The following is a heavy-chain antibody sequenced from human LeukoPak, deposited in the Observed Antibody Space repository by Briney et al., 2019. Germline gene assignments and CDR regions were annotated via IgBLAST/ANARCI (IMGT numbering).Heavy chain of an antibody. Sequence: GESLKISCKGSGYSFTSYWIGWVRQMPGKGLEWMGIIYPGDSDTRYSPSFQGQVTISADKSISTAYLQWSSLKASDTAIYYCARSGGSSYGYPFIDYWGQGTLVTVSS. V-gene: IGHV5-51*01. D-gene: IGHD5-18*01. J-gene: IGHJ4*02. CDR1: GYSFTSYW. CDR2: IYPGDSDT. CDR3: ARSGGSSYGYPFIDY.